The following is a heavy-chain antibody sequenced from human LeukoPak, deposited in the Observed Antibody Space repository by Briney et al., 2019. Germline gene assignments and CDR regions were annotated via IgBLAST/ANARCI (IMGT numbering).Heavy chain of an antibody. D-gene: IGHD6-13*01. CDR2: IKQDGSEK. Sequence: PGGSLRLSCAASGFTFSSYWMSWVRQAPGKGLEWVANIKQDGSEKYYVDSVKGRFTISRDNAKNSLYLQMNSLRAEDTAVYYCARRGSSSWYVGDYGVDVWGQGTTVTVSS. CDR1: GFTFSSYW. CDR3: ARRGSSSWYVGDYGVDV. J-gene: IGHJ6*02. V-gene: IGHV3-7*01.